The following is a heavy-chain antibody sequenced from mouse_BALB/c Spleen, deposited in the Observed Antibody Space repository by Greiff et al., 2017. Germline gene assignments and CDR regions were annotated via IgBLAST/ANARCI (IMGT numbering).Heavy chain of an antibody. Sequence: VKLQESGAELAKPGASVKMSCKASGYTFTSYWMHWVKQRPGQGLEWIGYINPSTGYTEYNQKFKDKATLTADKSSSTAYMQLSSLTSEDSAVYYCARRSPWFAYWGQGTLVTVSA. CDR1: GYTFTSYW. J-gene: IGHJ3*01. CDR3: ARRSPWFAY. CDR2: INPSTGYT. V-gene: IGHV1-7*01.